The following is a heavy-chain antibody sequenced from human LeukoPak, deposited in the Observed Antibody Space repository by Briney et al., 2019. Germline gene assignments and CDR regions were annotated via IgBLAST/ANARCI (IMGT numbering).Heavy chain of an antibody. Sequence: SETLSLTCNVSGGSISSSSYYWGWIRQPPGKGLEWIGSIYYSGSTYYNPSLKSRVTISVDTSKNHFSLKLSSVTAADTAIYYCARSFYGGNSDYWGQGTLLTVSS. CDR3: ARSFYGGNSDY. J-gene: IGHJ4*02. CDR1: GGSISSSSYY. V-gene: IGHV4-39*07. CDR2: IYYSGST. D-gene: IGHD4-23*01.